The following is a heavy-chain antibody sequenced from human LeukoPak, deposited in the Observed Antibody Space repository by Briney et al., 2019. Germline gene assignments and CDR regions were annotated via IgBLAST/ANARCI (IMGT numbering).Heavy chain of an antibody. D-gene: IGHD3-22*01. V-gene: IGHV3-9*01. CDR3: AKDIGLKYYYDSSGYSGFEY. Sequence: PGRSLRLSCTASGFTFDDYAMHWVRQAPGKGLEWVSGISWSSGSLGYADSVKGRFTISRDNAKNSLYLQMNSLRAEDTALYYCAKDIGLKYYYDSSGYSGFEYWGQGTLVTVSS. CDR1: GFTFDDYA. CDR2: ISWSSGSL. J-gene: IGHJ4*02.